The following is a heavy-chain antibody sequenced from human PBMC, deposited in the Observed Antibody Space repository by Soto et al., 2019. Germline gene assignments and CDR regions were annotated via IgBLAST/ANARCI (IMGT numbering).Heavy chain of an antibody. J-gene: IGHJ3*01. CDR2: IRSKANSYAT. CDR1: GFTFSGSA. CDR3: ARDQSGHDDFDL. Sequence: GGSLILSCAASGFTFSGSAMHWGRQASGKGLEGVGRIRSKANSYATAYAASVKGRFTISREDSKNTAYLQMNSLTPDDTAVYYCARDQSGHDDFDLWGQGTMVTVSS. V-gene: IGHV3-73*01.